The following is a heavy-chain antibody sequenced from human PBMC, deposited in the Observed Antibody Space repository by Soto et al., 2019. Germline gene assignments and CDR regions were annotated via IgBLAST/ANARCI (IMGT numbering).Heavy chain of an antibody. Sequence: ESGGGLVKPGGSLRLSCAASGFTFSSYSMNWVRQAPGKGLEWVSSITSSSSYISYADSVKGRFTISRDNAKNSLYLQMNSLRAEDTAVYYCARDQPGYSYGYGLGYWGQGTLVTVSS. V-gene: IGHV3-21*01. J-gene: IGHJ4*02. D-gene: IGHD5-18*01. CDR3: ARDQPGYSYGYGLGY. CDR2: ITSSSSYI. CDR1: GFTFSSYS.